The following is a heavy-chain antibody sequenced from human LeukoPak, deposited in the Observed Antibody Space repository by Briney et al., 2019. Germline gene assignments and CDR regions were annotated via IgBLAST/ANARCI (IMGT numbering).Heavy chain of an antibody. CDR3: ARDDWGPGDH. V-gene: IGHV3-7*01. Sequence: SGGSLRLSCATSGFTFSRHWMSWVRQAPGRGLEWVANINLDGREKYDVDSVKGRLTISRDNAINSLFLQMNSLRGEDTAVYYCARDDWGPGDHWGQGTLVTVSS. CDR1: GFTFSRHW. J-gene: IGHJ4*02. D-gene: IGHD3-9*01. CDR2: INLDGREK.